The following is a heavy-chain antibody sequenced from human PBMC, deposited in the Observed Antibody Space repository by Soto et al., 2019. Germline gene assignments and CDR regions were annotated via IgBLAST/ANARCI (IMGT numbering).Heavy chain of an antibody. J-gene: IGHJ6*02. CDR2: IYYHGRA. Sequence: QVQLQESGPGLVKPSETLSLTCTVSGGSVSSGNHYWTWIRQPPGKGLEWIGYIYYHGRANYNPSLKSRGTILVDTSKNQFSLKLRSVTSADAAVYYCARARLPAYRGYDSYYYYGMDVWGQGTTVTVSS. V-gene: IGHV4-61*01. CDR1: GGSVSSGNHY. CDR3: ARARLPAYRGYDSYYYYGMDV. D-gene: IGHD5-12*01.